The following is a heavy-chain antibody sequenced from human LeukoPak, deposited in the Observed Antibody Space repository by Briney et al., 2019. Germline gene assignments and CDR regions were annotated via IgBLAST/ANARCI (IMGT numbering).Heavy chain of an antibody. D-gene: IGHD2-15*01. Sequence: GGSLRLSCAASGFTFSSYAMHWVRQAPGKGLEWVAVISYDGSNKYYADSVKGRFTISRDNSKNTLYLQMNSLRAEDTAVYYCAKDLRSKDIAVVGAAAMFDYWGQGTLVTVSS. CDR3: AKDLRSKDIAVVGAAAMFDY. V-gene: IGHV3-30-3*01. CDR2: ISYDGSNK. CDR1: GFTFSSYA. J-gene: IGHJ4*02.